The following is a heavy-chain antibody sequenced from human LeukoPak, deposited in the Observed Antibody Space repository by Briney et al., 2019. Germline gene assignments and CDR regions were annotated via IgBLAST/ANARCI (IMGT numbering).Heavy chain of an antibody. CDR2: IGTAGDT. CDR1: GFTFSSYD. D-gene: IGHD3-16*01. Sequence: GGSLRLSCAASGFTFSSYDMHWVRQATGKGLEWVSAIGTAGDTYYPDSVKGRFTISRENAKNSLYLQMNSLRAEDTAVYYCARDVGGEFDYWGQGTLVTVSS. CDR3: ARDVGGEFDY. V-gene: IGHV3-13*01. J-gene: IGHJ4*02.